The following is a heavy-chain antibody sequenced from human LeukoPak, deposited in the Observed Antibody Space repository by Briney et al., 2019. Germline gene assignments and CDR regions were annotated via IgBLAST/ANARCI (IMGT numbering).Heavy chain of an antibody. J-gene: IGHJ3*02. CDR1: GFTVSSNY. D-gene: IGHD6-19*01. CDR2: IYSGGST. V-gene: IGHV3-53*01. Sequence: GGSLRLSCAASGFTVSSNYMSWVRQAPGKGLEWVSVIYSGGSTYYADSVKGRFTISRDNSKNTLYLQMNSLRAEDTAVYYCASASSGWYRDASDIWGQGTMVTVSS. CDR3: ASASSGWYRDASDI.